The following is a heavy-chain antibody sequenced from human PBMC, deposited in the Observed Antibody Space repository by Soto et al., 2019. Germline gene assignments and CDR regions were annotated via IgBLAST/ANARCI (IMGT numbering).Heavy chain of an antibody. Sequence: SETLSLTCAVYGGSFSGYYLSWIRQPPGKGLEWIGEIYHSGSTNYNPSLKSRVTISVDKSKNQFSLKLSSVTAADTAVYYCVIEAGGLVGATTLGYWGQGTLVTVSS. V-gene: IGHV4-34*01. CDR2: IYHSGST. CDR3: VIEAGGLVGATTLGY. D-gene: IGHD1-26*01. CDR1: GGSFSGYY. J-gene: IGHJ4*02.